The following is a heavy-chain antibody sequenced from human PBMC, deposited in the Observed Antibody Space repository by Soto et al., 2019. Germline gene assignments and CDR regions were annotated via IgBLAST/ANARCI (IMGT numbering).Heavy chain of an antibody. V-gene: IGHV3-23*01. D-gene: IGHD6-19*01. CDR1: GFTFSSYA. J-gene: IGHJ4*02. CDR3: ANAPRQVAGTLYFDY. Sequence: GGSLRLSCAASGFTFSSYAMSWVRQAPGKGLEWVSAISGSGGSTYYADSVKGRFTISRDSSRNTLYLQMNSLRAEDTAVYYCANAPRQVAGTLYFDYWGQGTLVTVSS. CDR2: ISGSGGST.